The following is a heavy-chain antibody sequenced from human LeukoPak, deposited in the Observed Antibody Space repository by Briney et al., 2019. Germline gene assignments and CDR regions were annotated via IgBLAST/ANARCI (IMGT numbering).Heavy chain of an antibody. Sequence: SETLSLTCAVSGGSISSGGYSWSWIRQPPGKVLEWIGYIYHSGSTYYNPSLKSRVTISVDRSKNQFSLKLSSVTAADTAVYYCARAVLFAAAGTWYFDLWGRGTLVTVSS. CDR2: IYHSGST. D-gene: IGHD6-13*01. V-gene: IGHV4-30-2*01. J-gene: IGHJ2*01. CDR3: ARAVLFAAAGTWYFDL. CDR1: GGSISSGGYS.